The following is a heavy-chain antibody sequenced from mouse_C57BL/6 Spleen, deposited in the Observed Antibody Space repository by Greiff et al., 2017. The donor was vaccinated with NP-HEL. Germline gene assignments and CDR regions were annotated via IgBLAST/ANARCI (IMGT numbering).Heavy chain of an antibody. CDR2: ISSGGDYI. D-gene: IGHD1-1*01. CDR1: GFTFSSYA. Sequence: EVNVVESGEGLVKPGGSLKLSCAASGFTFSSYAMSWVRQTPEKRLEWVAYISSGGDYIYYADTVKGRFTISRDNARNTLYLQMSSLKSEDTAMYYCTRVPLYYGSSRYWYFDVWGTGTTVTVSS. CDR3: TRVPLYYGSSRYWYFDV. J-gene: IGHJ1*03. V-gene: IGHV5-9-1*02.